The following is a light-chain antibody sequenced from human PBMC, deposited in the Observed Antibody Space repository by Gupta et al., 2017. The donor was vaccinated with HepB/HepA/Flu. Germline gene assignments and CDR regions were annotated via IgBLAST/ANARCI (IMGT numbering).Light chain of an antibody. V-gene: IGLV1-47*02. CDR3: DDEDDSRSGYV. Sequence: QPVLTQPPSASGPPGLRVTISCSGSSSTIGNDNASWYQHRPVTAPKLLIYNDNQRRSGVPERFSGSKSGTTATLATSGHRAEDEADYYCDDEDDSRSGYVFGVGTKFTVL. J-gene: IGLJ1*01. CDR2: NDN. CDR1: SSTIGNDN.